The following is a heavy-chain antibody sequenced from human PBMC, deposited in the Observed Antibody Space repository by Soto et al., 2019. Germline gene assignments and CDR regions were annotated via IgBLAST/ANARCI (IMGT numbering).Heavy chain of an antibody. Sequence: EVQLLESGGGLVQPGGSLRLSCAASGFSFRNYAMSWVRQAPGKGLEWISTLTGSRSNIYYADSVKGRFAIYRDNSRNTLYLQMNSLTAEDTAVYYCANGRATYGLLTHDYWGQGTLVTVSS. D-gene: IGHD3-10*01. CDR1: GFSFRNYA. J-gene: IGHJ4*02. CDR3: ANGRATYGLLTHDY. V-gene: IGHV3-23*01. CDR2: LTGSRSNI.